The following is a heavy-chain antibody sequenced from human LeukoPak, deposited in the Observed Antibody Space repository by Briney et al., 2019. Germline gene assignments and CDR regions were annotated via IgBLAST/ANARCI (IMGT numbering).Heavy chain of an antibody. D-gene: IGHD2-15*01. CDR3: ARDPGGRAIPVYYFDY. Sequence: PGRSLRLSCMASGFKFTDYAIPWVRQVPGRGLEWVAVVWFDGSYELYADSVKGRFTISRDDSRSTVNLQMESLRAEDTALYYCARDPGGRAIPVYYFDYWGQGTQVTVSS. CDR2: VWFDGSYE. J-gene: IGHJ4*02. V-gene: IGHV3-33*08. CDR1: GFKFTDYA.